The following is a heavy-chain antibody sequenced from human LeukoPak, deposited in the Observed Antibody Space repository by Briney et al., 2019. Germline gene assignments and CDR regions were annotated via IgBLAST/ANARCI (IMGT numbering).Heavy chain of an antibody. CDR1: GVSISSYY. V-gene: IGHV4-59*01. D-gene: IGHD3-22*01. Sequence: SETLSLTCTVSGVSISSYYWSWLRQPPGKGLEWIGYIYYSGSTNYNPSLKSRVTISVDTSKNQFSLKLSSVTAADTAVYYCARDRPTYYYDSSGYDAFDIWGQGTMVTVSS. J-gene: IGHJ3*02. CDR3: ARDRPTYYYDSSGYDAFDI. CDR2: IYYSGST.